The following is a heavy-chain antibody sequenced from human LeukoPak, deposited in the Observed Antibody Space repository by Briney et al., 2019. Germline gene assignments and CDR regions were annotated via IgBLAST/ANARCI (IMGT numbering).Heavy chain of an antibody. V-gene: IGHV3-30*18. CDR1: GFTFSSYG. CDR2: ISYDGSDT. D-gene: IGHD6-13*01. Sequence: GRSLRPSCAASGFTFSSYGMHWVRQAPGKGLEWVAVISYDGSDTYYADSVKGRFTISRDNSKSTLYLQMNSLRAEDTAVYYCAKSSRAAGTLLLPFDYWGQGTLVTVSS. J-gene: IGHJ4*02. CDR3: AKSSRAAGTLLLPFDY.